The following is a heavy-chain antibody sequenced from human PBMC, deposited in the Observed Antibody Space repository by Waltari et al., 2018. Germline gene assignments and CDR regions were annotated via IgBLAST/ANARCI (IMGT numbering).Heavy chain of an antibody. CDR3: ATYDSSGYYLGGGDYFDY. CDR1: GFTFSSYA. Sequence: EVQLVESGGGLVQPGGSLRLSCAASGFTFSSYAMSWVRQAPGKGLEWVSAISGSGGSTYYADSGKGRFTTSRDNAKNTLYLQMNSLRAEDTAVYYCATYDSSGYYLGGGDYFDYWGQGTLVTVSS. J-gene: IGHJ4*02. CDR2: ISGSGGST. V-gene: IGHV3-23*04. D-gene: IGHD3-22*01.